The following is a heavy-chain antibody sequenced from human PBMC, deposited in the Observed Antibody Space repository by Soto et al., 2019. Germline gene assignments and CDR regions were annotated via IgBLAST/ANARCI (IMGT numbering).Heavy chain of an antibody. CDR2: FDPEDGET. CDR3: ALYCSSTSCPTWYAFDI. J-gene: IGHJ3*02. D-gene: IGHD2-2*01. CDR1: GYTLTELS. V-gene: IGHV1-24*01. Sequence: ASVKVSCKVSGYTLTELSMHWVRQAPGKGLEWMGGFDPEDGETIYAQKFQGRVTMTEDTSTDTAYMELSSLRSEDTAVYYCALYCSSTSCPTWYAFDIWGQGTMVTVSS.